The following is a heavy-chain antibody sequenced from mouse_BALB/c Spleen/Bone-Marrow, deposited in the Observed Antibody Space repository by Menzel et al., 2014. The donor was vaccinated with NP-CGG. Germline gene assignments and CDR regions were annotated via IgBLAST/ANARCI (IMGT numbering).Heavy chain of an antibody. CDR2: ISSGSSTI. D-gene: IGHD4-1*01. J-gene: IGHJ2*01. CDR1: GFTFSSFG. V-gene: IGHV5-17*02. Sequence: DVKLEESGGGLVQPGGSRKLSCAASGFTFSSFGMHWVRRAPERGLEWVAYISSGSSTIFYADTVKGRFTISRDNPKNTLFLQMTSLRSEDTAMYYCARGGNWEDFDYWGQGTTLTVSS. CDR3: ARGGNWEDFDY.